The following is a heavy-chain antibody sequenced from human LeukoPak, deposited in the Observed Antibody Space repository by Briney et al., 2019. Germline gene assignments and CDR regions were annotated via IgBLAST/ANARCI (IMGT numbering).Heavy chain of an antibody. V-gene: IGHV4-4*02. J-gene: IGHJ5*02. CDR1: GGSISSGNW. Sequence: SETLSLTCAVSGGSISSGNWWSWVRQPPGKGLEWIGEIYHSGSTNYNPSLKSRVTISVDKSKNQFSLKLSSVTAADTAVYYCARKISAAGSRWFDPWGQGALVTVSS. D-gene: IGHD6-13*01. CDR2: IYHSGST. CDR3: ARKISAAGSRWFDP.